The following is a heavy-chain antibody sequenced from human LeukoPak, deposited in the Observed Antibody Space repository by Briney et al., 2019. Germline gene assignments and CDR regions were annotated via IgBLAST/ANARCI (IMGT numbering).Heavy chain of an antibody. D-gene: IGHD6-13*01. J-gene: IGHJ5*02. CDR3: ARHPAADGLNWFDP. V-gene: IGHV4-59*08. CDR1: GGSMNRYY. Sequence: PSETLSLTCTVSGGSMNRYYWSWIRQSPGKGLEWIGYIYSSGSTNYNPSLKSRATISVDTSKNQFSLRLTSVIAADTAVYYCARHPAADGLNWFDPWGQGTLVTVSS. CDR2: IYSSGST.